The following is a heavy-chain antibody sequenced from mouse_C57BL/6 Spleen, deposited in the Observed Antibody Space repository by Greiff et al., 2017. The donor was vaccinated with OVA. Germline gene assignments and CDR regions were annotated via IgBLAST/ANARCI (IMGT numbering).Heavy chain of an antibody. Sequence: EVMLVESGGGLVQPGGSLKLSCAASGFTFSDYGMAWVRQAPRQGPEWVAFISNLAYSIYYADTVTGRFTISRENAKNTLYLEMSSLRSEDTAMYYCARGYVGGGFDVWGTGTTVTVSS. V-gene: IGHV5-15*04. D-gene: IGHD1-1*02. CDR1: GFTFSDYG. J-gene: IGHJ1*03. CDR2: ISNLAYSI. CDR3: ARGYVGGGFDV.